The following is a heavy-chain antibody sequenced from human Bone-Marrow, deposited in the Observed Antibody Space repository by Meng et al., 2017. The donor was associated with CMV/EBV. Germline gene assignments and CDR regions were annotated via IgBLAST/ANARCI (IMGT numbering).Heavy chain of an antibody. CDR2: ISSSSSTI. J-gene: IGHJ5*02. CDR3: ARARPLRYCSSTSCSHCLFTP. Sequence: GGSLRLSCAASGFTFSSYSMNWVHQAPGKGLEWVSYISSSSSTIYYADSVKGRFTISRDNSKNTLYLQMNSLRAEDTAVYYCARARPLRYCSSTSCSHCLFTPCCQGTLVTVSS. V-gene: IGHV3-48*01. D-gene: IGHD2-2*01. CDR1: GFTFSSYS.